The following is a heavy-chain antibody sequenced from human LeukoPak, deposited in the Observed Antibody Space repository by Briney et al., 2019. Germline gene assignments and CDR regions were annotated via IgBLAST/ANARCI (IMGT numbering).Heavy chain of an antibody. Sequence: VASVKVSCKASGYTFTGYYMRWVRQAPGQGLEWMGRINPNSGGTNYAQKFQGRVTMTRDTSISTAYMELGRLRSDDTAVYYCARDPYYDSSGYPIDYWGQGTLVTVSS. D-gene: IGHD3-22*01. CDR3: ARDPYYDSSGYPIDY. V-gene: IGHV1-2*06. CDR1: GYTFTGYY. CDR2: INPNSGGT. J-gene: IGHJ4*02.